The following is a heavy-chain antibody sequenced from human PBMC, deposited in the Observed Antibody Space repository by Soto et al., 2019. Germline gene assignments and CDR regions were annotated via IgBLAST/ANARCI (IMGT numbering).Heavy chain of an antibody. J-gene: IGHJ6*02. Sequence: ASVKVSCKASRGTFSSYAISWVRQAPGQGLEWMGGIIPIFGTANYAQKFQGRVTITAGESTSTAYMELSSLKASDTAMYYCASAAGTGEYYYYYGMDVWGQGTTVTVSS. CDR2: IIPIFGTA. CDR3: ASAAGTGEYYYYYGMDV. V-gene: IGHV1-69*13. CDR1: RGTFSSYA. D-gene: IGHD6-13*01.